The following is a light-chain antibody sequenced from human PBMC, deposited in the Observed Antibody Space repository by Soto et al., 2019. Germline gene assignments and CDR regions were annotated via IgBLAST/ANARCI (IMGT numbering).Light chain of an antibody. V-gene: IGKV1-39*01. Sequence: DIQMTPSPSSLSASVGDRVTITCRASQSSSSYLNWYQQKPGKAPKLLIYAASSLQSGVPSRFSGSGSGTDFTLTIISLQPEDFATYYCQQSYSTIPFGGGTKVEIK. J-gene: IGKJ4*01. CDR2: AAS. CDR1: QSSSSY. CDR3: QQSYSTIP.